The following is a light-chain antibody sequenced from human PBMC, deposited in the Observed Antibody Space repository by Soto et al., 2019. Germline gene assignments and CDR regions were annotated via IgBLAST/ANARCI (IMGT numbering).Light chain of an antibody. V-gene: IGKV1-5*01. Sequence: DIQMTQSPSSVSASIGDRVTISCRASQSISSWLAWYQQKPGKAPKLLIYDASSLESGVPSRFSGSGSGTEFTLTISSLQPDDFATYYCQQYNSYPLTVGGGTKVDIK. J-gene: IGKJ4*01. CDR2: DAS. CDR3: QQYNSYPLT. CDR1: QSISSW.